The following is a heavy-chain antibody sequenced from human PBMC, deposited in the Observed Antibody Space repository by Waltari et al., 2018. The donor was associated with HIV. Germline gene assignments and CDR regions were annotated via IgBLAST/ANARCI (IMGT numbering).Heavy chain of an antibody. CDR3: AKEQIYYGSGSYYNEKAFDI. Sequence: EVQLLESGGGLLQPGGSLRLSCAASEFTFSSSAMSCVRKAPGKGLEWVSAISGSGASTYYADSVKGRFTISRDNSKNTLYLQMNSLRAEDTAVYYCAKEQIYYGSGSYYNEKAFDIWGQGTVVTVSS. V-gene: IGHV3-23*01. D-gene: IGHD3-10*01. CDR2: ISGSGAST. CDR1: EFTFSSSA. J-gene: IGHJ3*02.